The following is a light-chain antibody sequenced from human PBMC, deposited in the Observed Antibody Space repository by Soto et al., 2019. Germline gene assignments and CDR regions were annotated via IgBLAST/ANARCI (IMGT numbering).Light chain of an antibody. J-gene: IGKJ5*01. CDR1: HSVSSSY. V-gene: IGKV3-20*01. CDR2: GAS. Sequence: EIVMTQSPATLSVSPGERATLSCRASHSVSSSYLAWYQQKPGQAPRLLIYGASSRATGIPDRFSGSGSGTDFTLTISRLEPEDFAVYYCQQYGSSPRTFGQGTRLEIK. CDR3: QQYGSSPRT.